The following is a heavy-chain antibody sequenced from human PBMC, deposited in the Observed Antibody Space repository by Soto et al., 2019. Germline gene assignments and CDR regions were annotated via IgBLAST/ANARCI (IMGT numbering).Heavy chain of an antibody. D-gene: IGHD6-13*01. CDR3: ARVSIAAAGDAFDI. CDR2: MNPNSGNT. CDR1: GYTFTSYD. J-gene: IGHJ3*02. V-gene: IGHV1-8*01. Sequence: QVQLVQSGAEVKKPGASVKVSCKASGYTFTSYDINWVRQATGQGLEWMGWMNPNSGNTGYAQKCQGRVTMTRNTSISTAYMELSSLRSEDTAVYCCARVSIAAAGDAFDIWGQGTMVTVSS.